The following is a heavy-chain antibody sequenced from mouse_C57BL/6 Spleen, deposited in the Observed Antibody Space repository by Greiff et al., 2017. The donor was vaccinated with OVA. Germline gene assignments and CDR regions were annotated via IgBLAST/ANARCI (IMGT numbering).Heavy chain of an antibody. J-gene: IGHJ2*01. Sequence: EVQRVESGGGLVQPGGSLKLSCAASGFTFSDYYMYWVRQTPEKRLEWVAYISNGGGSTYYPDTVKGRFTISRDNAKNTLYLQMSRLKSEDTAMYYCARHLGYFDYWGQGTTLTVSS. CDR1: GFTFSDYY. CDR3: ARHLGYFDY. CDR2: ISNGGGST. D-gene: IGHD4-1*01. V-gene: IGHV5-12*01.